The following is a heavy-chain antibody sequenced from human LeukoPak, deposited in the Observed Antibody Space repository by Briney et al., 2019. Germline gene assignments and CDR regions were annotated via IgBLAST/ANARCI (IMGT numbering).Heavy chain of an antibody. CDR1: GFTFSSYE. CDR3: ARIRRDGYFDY. D-gene: IGHD5-24*01. CDR2: ISSSGSTI. V-gene: IGHV3-48*03. J-gene: IGHJ4*02. Sequence: GGSLRLSCAAFGFTFSSYEMNWVRQAPGKGLEWVSYISSSGSTIYYADSVKGRFTISRDNAKNSLYLQMNSLRAEDTAVYYCARIRRDGYFDYWGQGTLVTVSS.